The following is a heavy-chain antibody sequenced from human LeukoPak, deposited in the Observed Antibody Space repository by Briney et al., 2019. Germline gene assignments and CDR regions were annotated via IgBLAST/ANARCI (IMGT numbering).Heavy chain of an antibody. CDR3: AKDLWKADY. CDR2: IGGDAVST. D-gene: IGHD3-3*01. V-gene: IGHV3-23*01. J-gene: IGHJ4*02. CDR1: GFTFSSYA. Sequence: GGSLRLSCAASGFTFSSYAVSWVRQAPGKGLEWVSAIGGDAVSTYYADPVKGRFSISRDNSKNTLYLQMNSLRADDTAVYYCAKDLWKADYWGQGTLVTVSS.